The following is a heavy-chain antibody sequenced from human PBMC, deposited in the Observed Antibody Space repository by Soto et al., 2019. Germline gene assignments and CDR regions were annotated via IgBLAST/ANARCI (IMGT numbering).Heavy chain of an antibody. J-gene: IGHJ3*02. CDR2: IIPIFGTA. CDR3: AVEFSSSWTDAFDI. Sequence: VKVSCKASGGTFSSYAISWVRQAPGQGLEWMGGIIPIFGTANYAQKFQGRVTITADESTSTAYMELSSLRSEDTAVYYCAVEFSSSWTDAFDIWGQGTMVTVSS. CDR1: GGTFSSYA. V-gene: IGHV1-69*13. D-gene: IGHD6-13*01.